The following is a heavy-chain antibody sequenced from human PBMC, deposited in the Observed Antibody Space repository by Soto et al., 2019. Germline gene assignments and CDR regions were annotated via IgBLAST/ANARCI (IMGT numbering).Heavy chain of an antibody. D-gene: IGHD6-13*01. J-gene: IGHJ4*02. CDR2: ISGSGGST. V-gene: IGHV3-23*01. CDR3: AGSWYLRGSARSDY. Sequence: EVQLLESGGGLVQPGGSLRLSCAASGFTFSSYAMSWVRQAPGKGLEWVSAISGSGGSTYYADSVKGRFTISRDNSKNTLYLQMNSLRAEDTAVYYCAGSWYLRGSARSDYWGQGTLVTVSS. CDR1: GFTFSSYA.